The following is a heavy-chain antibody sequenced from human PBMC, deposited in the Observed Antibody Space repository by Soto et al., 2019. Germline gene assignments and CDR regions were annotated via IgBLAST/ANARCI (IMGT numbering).Heavy chain of an antibody. CDR2: IYTSGST. Sequence: SQTLSLTCTVSGGSNSRYYWSWIRQPAGKALEWIGRIYTSGSTNYNPALKSRVTMSVDTSKNQFSLKLSSVTAADTAVYYCARDGARYSSSRYGRVGWFDPWGQGTLVTVSS. CDR3: ARDGARYSSSRYGRVGWFDP. J-gene: IGHJ5*02. V-gene: IGHV4-4*07. CDR1: GGSNSRYY. D-gene: IGHD6-13*01.